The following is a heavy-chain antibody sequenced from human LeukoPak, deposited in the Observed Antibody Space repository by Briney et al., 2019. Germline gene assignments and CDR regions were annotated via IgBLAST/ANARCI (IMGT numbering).Heavy chain of an antibody. CDR2: IIPIFGTA. CDR3: ARARTRREGYFDY. V-gene: IGHV1-69*06. J-gene: IGHJ4*02. CDR1: GGTFSSYA. D-gene: IGHD1-14*01. Sequence: SVKVSCKASGGTFSSYAISWVRQAPGQGLEWMGGIIPIFGTANYAQKFQGRVTITADKSTSTAYMELSSLRSEDTAVYYCARARTRREGYFDYWGQGTLVTVSS.